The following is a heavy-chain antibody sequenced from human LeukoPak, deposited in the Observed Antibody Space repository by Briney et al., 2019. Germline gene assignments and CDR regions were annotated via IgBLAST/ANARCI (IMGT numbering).Heavy chain of an antibody. Sequence: SQTLSLTCAIFGDSVSSNSAAWNWIRQSPSRGLEWLGRTYYRSKWYNDYAVSVKSRITINPDTSKNQFSLQLNSVTPEDTAVYYCARAAAAKRIVGGGGFDPWGQGTLVTVSS. D-gene: IGHD6-13*01. CDR2: TYYRSKWYN. J-gene: IGHJ5*02. CDR1: GDSVSSNSAA. V-gene: IGHV6-1*01. CDR3: ARAAAAKRIVGGGGFDP.